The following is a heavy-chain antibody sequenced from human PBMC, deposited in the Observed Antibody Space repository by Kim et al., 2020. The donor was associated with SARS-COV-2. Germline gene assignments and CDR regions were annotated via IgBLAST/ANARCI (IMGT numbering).Heavy chain of an antibody. D-gene: IGHD3-3*01. J-gene: IGHJ4*02. CDR3: AKDLFQGITIFGVVITPLDY. Sequence: RFTISRDKSKNTLYLQMNSLRAEDTAVYYCAKDLFQGITIFGVVITPLDYWGQGTLVTVSS. V-gene: IGHV3-30*02.